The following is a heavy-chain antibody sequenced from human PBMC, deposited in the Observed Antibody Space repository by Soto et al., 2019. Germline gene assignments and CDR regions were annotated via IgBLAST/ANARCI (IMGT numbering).Heavy chain of an antibody. J-gene: IGHJ3*02. Sequence: EVQLVESGGGLVKPGGSLRLSCAASGFTSSGYSMHWVRQAPRKGLEWVSSISGSSTNIYYADSVKGRFTISRDNAKNSLYLQMNSLRAEDTAVYYCSRHAEMYYDFCSGYSFGAFDIWGHGTMVTVSS. CDR1: GFTSSGYS. CDR3: SRHAEMYYDFCSGYSFGAFDI. CDR2: ISGSSTNI. V-gene: IGHV3-21*01. D-gene: IGHD3-3*01.